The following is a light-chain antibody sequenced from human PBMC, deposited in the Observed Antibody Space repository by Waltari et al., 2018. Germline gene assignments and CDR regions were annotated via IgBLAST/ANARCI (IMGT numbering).Light chain of an antibody. V-gene: IGLV2-14*01. CDR1: SSDIGADNS. CDR2: EVT. CDR3: SSYRSRNTPEL. Sequence: QSALTQPASVSGSPGQSITISCTGPSSDIGADNSVSWYQQPPGKAPKLMISEVTNRPSGVPDRFPGSKSGNTASLRISGLQAEDEADYYCSSYRSRNTPELFGGGTTLTVV. J-gene: IGLJ3*02.